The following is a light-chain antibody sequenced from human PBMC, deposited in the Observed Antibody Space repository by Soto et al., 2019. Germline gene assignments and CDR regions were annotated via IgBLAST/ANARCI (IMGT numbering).Light chain of an antibody. CDR3: QQRSDWPPRLT. Sequence: EIVLTQSPATLSLSPGERATLSCKASQTINNYLAWYQQKPGQAPRLLVYDASYRAIGIPARFSGSGSGTDFTLAMSGVEPEDFAVYYCQQRSDWPPRLTFGGGTKVEIK. CDR1: QTINNY. J-gene: IGKJ4*01. CDR2: DAS. V-gene: IGKV3-11*01.